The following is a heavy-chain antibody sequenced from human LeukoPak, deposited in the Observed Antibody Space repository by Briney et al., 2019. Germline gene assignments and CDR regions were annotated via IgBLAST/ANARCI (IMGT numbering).Heavy chain of an antibody. CDR3: ARDGYSYGYYYYYMDV. CDR1: SGSISTSNYY. CDR2: IYYSGST. V-gene: IGHV4-39*07. J-gene: IGHJ6*03. Sequence: SETLSLTCTVSSGSISTSNYYWGWIRQPPGKGLEWIGSIYYSGSTYYNPSLKSRVTISVDTSKNQFSLKLSSVTAADTAVYYCARDGYSYGYYYYYMDVWGKGTTVTVSS. D-gene: IGHD5-18*01.